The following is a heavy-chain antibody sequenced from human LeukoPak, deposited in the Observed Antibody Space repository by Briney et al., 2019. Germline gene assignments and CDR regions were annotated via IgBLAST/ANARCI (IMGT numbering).Heavy chain of an antibody. CDR2: INPNSGGT. V-gene: IGHV1-2*06. J-gene: IGHJ6*02. Sequence: ASVKVSCKASGYTFTGYYIHWVRQAPGQGLEWMGRINPNSGGTNYAQKFQGGVTMTRDTSISTAYMELSRLRSDDTAVYYCARQTTVTTEGYYYGMDVWGQGTTVTVSS. CDR3: ARQTTVTTEGYYYGMDV. CDR1: GYTFTGYY. D-gene: IGHD4-17*01.